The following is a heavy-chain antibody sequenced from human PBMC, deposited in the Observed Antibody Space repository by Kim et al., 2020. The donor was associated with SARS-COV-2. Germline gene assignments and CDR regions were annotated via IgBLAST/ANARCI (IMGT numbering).Heavy chain of an antibody. J-gene: IGHJ6*02. CDR2: INAGNGNT. D-gene: IGHD3-22*01. CDR1: GYTFTSYA. Sequence: ASVKVSCKASGYTFTSYAMHWVRQAPGQRLEWMGWINAGNGNTKYSQKFQGRVTITRDTSASTAYMELSSLRSEDTAVYYCARGAMIVVALLLGDYYGMDVWGQGTTVTVSS. V-gene: IGHV1-3*01. CDR3: ARGAMIVVALLLGDYYGMDV.